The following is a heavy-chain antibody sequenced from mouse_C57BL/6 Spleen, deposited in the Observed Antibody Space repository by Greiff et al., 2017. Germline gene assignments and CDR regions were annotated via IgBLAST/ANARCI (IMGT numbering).Heavy chain of an antibody. CDR1: GYTFTNYG. V-gene: IGHV1-81*01. Sequence: VKLQQSGAELAKPGASVKMSCKASGYTFTNYGISWVKQRNGQGLAWIGVIYPRSGNTTYNEKFKGKATLTADKSSSTADMELRSLTSEDSAVYVCARGPGLEAKGYWGQGTSVTVSS. J-gene: IGHJ4*01. CDR3: ARGPGLEAKGY. CDR2: IYPRSGNT. D-gene: IGHD6-1*01.